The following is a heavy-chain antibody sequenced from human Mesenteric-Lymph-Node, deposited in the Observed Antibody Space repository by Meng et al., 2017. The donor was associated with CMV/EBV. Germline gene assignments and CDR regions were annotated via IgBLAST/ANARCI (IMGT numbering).Heavy chain of an antibody. V-gene: IGHV4-61*01. CDR3: TRYSRGWYFDS. J-gene: IGHJ4*02. Sequence: TVSGDSVTSAFAYGSWIRQTPEKGLEFIAYIYRNGRTTYNPSLESRVTMSLDTSRNQFSLKLTSVTAADTAVYFCTRYSRGWYFDSWGQGSLVTVSS. CDR2: IYRNGRT. CDR1: GDSVTSAFAY. D-gene: IGHD6-19*01.